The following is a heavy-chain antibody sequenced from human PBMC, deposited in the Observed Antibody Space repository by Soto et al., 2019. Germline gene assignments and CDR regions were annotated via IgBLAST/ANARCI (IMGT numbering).Heavy chain of an antibody. D-gene: IGHD3-9*01. V-gene: IGHV3-30*09. CDR2: ISDDGINT. Sequence: QVQLVESGGGVVQPGRSLRLSCEASGFTLSNYIMHWVRQAPGKGLEWVALISDDGINTYYADSVKGRFVISRDSSQNTLYLQMNNVIPEETAIYYCTKDHDFEGDYWGQGTLVTVYS. CDR1: GFTLSNYI. J-gene: IGHJ4*02. CDR3: TKDHDFEGDY.